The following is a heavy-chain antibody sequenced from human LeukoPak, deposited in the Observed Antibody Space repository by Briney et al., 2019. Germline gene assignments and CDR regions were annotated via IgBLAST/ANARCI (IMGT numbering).Heavy chain of an antibody. V-gene: IGHV1-69*13. CDR1: GYSFTSNY. CDR2: IIPIFGTA. D-gene: IGHD3-22*01. J-gene: IGHJ4*02. CDR3: ARDRSYYYDSSGYYFPQY. Sequence: SVKVSCKASGYSFTSNYIHWVRQAPGQGLEWMGGIIPIFGTANYAQKFQGRVTITADESTSTAYMELSSLRSEDTAVYYCARDRSYYYDSSGYYFPQYWGQGTLVTVSS.